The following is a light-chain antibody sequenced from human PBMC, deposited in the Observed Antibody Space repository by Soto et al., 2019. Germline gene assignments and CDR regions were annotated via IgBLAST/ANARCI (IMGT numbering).Light chain of an antibody. Sequence: QSVLTQPPSVSGAPGQRGTISCTGSGSNIGAGSYVHWYQQVPGTAPKLLIYTNFNRPSGVPDRFSGSQSGTSASLAITGLHAEDEADYYCQSFDITLIGWVFGGGTKLPV. J-gene: IGLJ3*02. CDR2: TNF. CDR1: GSNIGAGSY. CDR3: QSFDITLIGWV. V-gene: IGLV1-40*01.